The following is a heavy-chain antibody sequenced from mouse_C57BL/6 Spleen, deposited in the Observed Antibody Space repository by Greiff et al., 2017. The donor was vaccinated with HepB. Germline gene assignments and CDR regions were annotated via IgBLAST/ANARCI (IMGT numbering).Heavy chain of an antibody. J-gene: IGHJ3*01. CDR1: GYTFTSYG. CDR3: ARSGLGVFAY. D-gene: IGHD4-1*01. CDR2: IYPRSGNT. V-gene: IGHV1-81*01. Sequence: QVQLQQSGAELARPGASVKLSCKASGYTFTSYGISWVKQRTGQGLEWIGEIYPRSGNTYYNEKFKGKATLTADKSSSTAYMELRSLTSEDSAVYFCARSGLGVFAYWGQGTLVTVSA.